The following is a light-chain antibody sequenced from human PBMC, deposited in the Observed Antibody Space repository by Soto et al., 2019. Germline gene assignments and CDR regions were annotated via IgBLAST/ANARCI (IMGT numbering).Light chain of an antibody. CDR2: DVS. CDR1: SSDVCGYNY. CDR3: SSYTTSNTRQIV. J-gene: IGLJ1*01. Sequence: QSVLTQASSVSGSPGPSITISRTGTSSDVCGYNYVSWYQHHPGKAPKLIIYDVSNRPSGVSNRFSGSKSGNTASLTISGLQPEDEADYYCSSYTTSNTRQIVFGTGTKVTVL. V-gene: IGLV2-14*03.